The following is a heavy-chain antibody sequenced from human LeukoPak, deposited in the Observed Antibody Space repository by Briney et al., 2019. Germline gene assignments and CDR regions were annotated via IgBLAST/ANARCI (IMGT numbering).Heavy chain of an antibody. CDR1: GYTFTGYY. J-gene: IGHJ5*02. D-gene: IGHD3-10*01. CDR2: INPNSGGT. V-gene: IGHV1-2*02. CDR3: ARGQWVRLPDNWFDP. Sequence: ASVTVSCKASGYTFTGYYMHWVRQAPGQGLEWMGWINPNSGGTNYAQKFQGRVTMTRDTSISTAYMELSRLRSDDTAVYYCARGQWVRLPDNWFDPWGQGTLVTVSS.